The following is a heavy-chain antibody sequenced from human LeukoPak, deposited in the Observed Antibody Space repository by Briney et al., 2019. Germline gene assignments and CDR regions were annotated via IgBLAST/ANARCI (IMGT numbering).Heavy chain of an antibody. J-gene: IGHJ5*02. CDR2: IRSKAYGGTT. D-gene: IGHD3-3*01. V-gene: IGHV3-49*04. CDR1: GFTFGDYT. CDR3: TRVGSSTYDFWSGYLDP. Sequence: PGGSLRLSCTASGFTFGDYTMGWVRQAPGKGLEWAVSIRSKAYGGTTEYAASVKGRFTISRDDSKSIAYLQMNSLKTEDTAVYYCTRVGSSTYDFWSGYLDPWGQGALVTVSS.